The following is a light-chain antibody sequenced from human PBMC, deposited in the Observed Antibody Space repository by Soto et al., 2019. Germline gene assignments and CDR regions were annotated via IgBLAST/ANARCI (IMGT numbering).Light chain of an antibody. Sequence: DIQMTQSPSALSASVGDRVTITCRASQSITNYLNWYQHKPGQAPNLLIYAASTLQAGVPSRFSGSGSGTHFTLTISSLQSEDFATYYCQQSYSSPPYTFGQGTKLAIK. CDR2: AAS. CDR3: QQSYSSPPYT. V-gene: IGKV1-39*01. CDR1: QSITNY. J-gene: IGKJ2*01.